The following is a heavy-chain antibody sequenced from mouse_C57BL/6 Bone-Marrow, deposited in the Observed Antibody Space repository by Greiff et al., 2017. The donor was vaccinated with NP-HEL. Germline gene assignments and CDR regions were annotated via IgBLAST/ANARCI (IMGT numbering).Heavy chain of an antibody. CDR3: TTGGYDAYFDY. V-gene: IGHV14-4*01. CDR1: GFNIKDDY. D-gene: IGHD2-2*01. Sequence: VQLQQSGAELVRPGASVKLSCTASGFNIKDDYMHWVKQRPEQGLEWIGWIDPENGDTEYASKFQGTATITADTSSNTAYLQLSSLTSEDTAVYYCTTGGYDAYFDYWGQGTTLTVSS. CDR2: IDPENGDT. J-gene: IGHJ2*01.